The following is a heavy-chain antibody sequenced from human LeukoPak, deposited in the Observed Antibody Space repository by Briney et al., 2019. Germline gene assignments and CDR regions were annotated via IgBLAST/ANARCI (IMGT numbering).Heavy chain of an antibody. D-gene: IGHD1-26*01. V-gene: IGHV3-23*01. CDR3: AKDGSGGGSAWFDP. CDR2: ISGSDGST. J-gene: IGHJ5*02. Sequence: PGGSLRLSCAASGFTFRSYAMTWVRQAPGKGLEWVSTISGSDGSTFYAGSVKGRFTISRDNSKNTLYLQMNSLRAEDTAIHYCAKDGSGGGSAWFDPWGQGTLVTVSS. CDR1: GFTFRSYA.